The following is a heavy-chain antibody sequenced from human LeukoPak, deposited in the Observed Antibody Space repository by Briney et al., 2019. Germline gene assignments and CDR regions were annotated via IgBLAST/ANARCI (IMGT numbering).Heavy chain of an antibody. J-gene: IGHJ4*02. CDR3: ARGYGEYSGYDYVYYFDY. Sequence: SETLSLTCAVYGGSFSGYYWSWIRQPPGKGLEWIGDINHSGSTNYNPSLKSRVTISVDTSKNQFSLKLSSVTAADTAVYYCARGYGEYSGYDYVYYFDYWGQGTLVTVSS. D-gene: IGHD5-12*01. CDR2: INHSGST. CDR1: GGSFSGYY. V-gene: IGHV4-34*01.